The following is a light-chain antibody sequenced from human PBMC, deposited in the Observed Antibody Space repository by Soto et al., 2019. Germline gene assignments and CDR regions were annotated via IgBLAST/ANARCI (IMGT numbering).Light chain of an antibody. J-gene: IGKJ2*01. CDR1: QSVSSSY. CDR3: QQYGGSPMYT. Sequence: EIVLTQSPGTLSLSPGERATLSCRASQSVSSSYLAWYQQKPGQAPRLLIYGASSRATGIPDRFSGSGPGADFTLTISRLEPEDFAVYYCQQYGGSPMYTFGQGTKLEIK. V-gene: IGKV3-20*01. CDR2: GAS.